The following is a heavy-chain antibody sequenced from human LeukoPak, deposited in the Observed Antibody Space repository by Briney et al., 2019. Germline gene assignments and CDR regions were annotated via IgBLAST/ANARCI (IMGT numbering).Heavy chain of an antibody. Sequence: GGSLRLSCVASGFTITNNWMYWARQAPGRGLVWVSRIKSDESSAAYADSVKGRFTISRDNAKNTLYLQMNSLRVEDTAVYYCATVFKGSSLEDYWGQGTLVTVSS. CDR2: IKSDESSA. J-gene: IGHJ4*02. D-gene: IGHD1-26*01. CDR3: ATVFKGSSLEDY. V-gene: IGHV3-74*03. CDR1: GFTITNNW.